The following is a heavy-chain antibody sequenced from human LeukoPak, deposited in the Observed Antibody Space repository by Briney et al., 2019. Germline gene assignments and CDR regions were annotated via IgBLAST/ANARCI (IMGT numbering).Heavy chain of an antibody. J-gene: IGHJ4*02. CDR2: IYYSGST. V-gene: IGHV4-38-2*02. D-gene: IGHD6-19*01. Sequence: SETLSLTCTVSGYSISSYYWGWIRQPPGKGLEWIGSIYYSGSTYYNPSLKSRVTISVDTSKNQFSLKLSSVTAADTAVYYCAGGFRSSGWSIDYWGQGTLVTVSS. CDR3: AGGFRSSGWSIDY. CDR1: GYSISSYY.